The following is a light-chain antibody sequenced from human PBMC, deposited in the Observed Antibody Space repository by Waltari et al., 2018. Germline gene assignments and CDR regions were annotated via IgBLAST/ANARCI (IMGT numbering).Light chain of an antibody. V-gene: IGKV3-20*01. Sequence: EIVLTQSPGTLSLSQGEGATLSCRASQSVSSSYLAWYQQKPGQAPRLLIYGASSRATGIPDRISGSGSGTDFTLTLSSLEPEDFAVYYCQQHGTSPFTFGQGTKVEIK. CDR2: GAS. J-gene: IGKJ2*01. CDR1: QSVSSSY. CDR3: QQHGTSPFT.